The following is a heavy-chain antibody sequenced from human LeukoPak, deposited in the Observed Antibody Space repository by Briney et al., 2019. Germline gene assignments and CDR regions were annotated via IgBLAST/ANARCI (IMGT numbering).Heavy chain of an antibody. D-gene: IGHD3-22*01. CDR3: ARGNLYYFDSSGYYFKFDY. CDR2: INHSGST. V-gene: IGHV4-34*01. CDR1: GGSFSGYY. Sequence: SETLSLTCAVYGGSFSGYYWSWIRQPPGKGLEWIGEINHSGSTNYIPSLKSRVTISVDTSKNQSSLKLSSVTAADTAVYYCARGNLYYFDSSGYYFKFDYWGQGTLVTVSS. J-gene: IGHJ4*02.